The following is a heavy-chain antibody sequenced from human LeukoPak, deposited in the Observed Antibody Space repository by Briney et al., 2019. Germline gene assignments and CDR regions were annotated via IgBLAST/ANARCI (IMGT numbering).Heavy chain of an antibody. Sequence: SETLSLTCTASGGSISSSNYYWDWIRQPPGKGLEWIGSIYYTGRTYYNPSLKSRVNISVDTSKNQFSLKVSSVTAADTAVYYCAREIGEAESPYLDNWGQGTRVSVLS. V-gene: IGHV4-39*07. J-gene: IGHJ4*02. CDR3: AREIGEAESPYLDN. D-gene: IGHD3-10*01. CDR2: IYYTGRT. CDR1: GGSISSSNYY.